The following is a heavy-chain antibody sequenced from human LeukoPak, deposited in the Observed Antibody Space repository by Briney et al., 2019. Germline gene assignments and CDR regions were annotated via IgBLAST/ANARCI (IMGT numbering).Heavy chain of an antibody. D-gene: IGHD3-10*01. J-gene: IGHJ5*02. Sequence: PSETLSLTCTVSGGSISSGGYYWSWIRQHPGKGLEWIGYIYYSGSTYYNPSLKSRVTISVDTSKKQFSLKLSSVTAADTAVYYCARDRGGYYGSGTKFDPWGQGTLVTVSS. CDR1: GGSISSGGYY. CDR2: IYYSGST. CDR3: ARDRGGYYGSGTKFDP. V-gene: IGHV4-31*03.